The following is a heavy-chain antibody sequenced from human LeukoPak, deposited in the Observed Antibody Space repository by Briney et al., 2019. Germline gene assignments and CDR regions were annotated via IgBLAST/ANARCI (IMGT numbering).Heavy chain of an antibody. J-gene: IGHJ4*02. CDR1: GGSISSSSYY. CDR3: ARESFYGSGSNDY. Sequence: SETLSLTCTVSGGSISSSSYYWGWIRQPPGKGLEWIGSIYYSGSTYYNPSLKSRVTISVDTSKNQFSLKLSSVTAADTAVYYCARESFYGSGSNDYWGQGTLVTVSS. D-gene: IGHD3-10*01. V-gene: IGHV4-39*07. CDR2: IYYSGST.